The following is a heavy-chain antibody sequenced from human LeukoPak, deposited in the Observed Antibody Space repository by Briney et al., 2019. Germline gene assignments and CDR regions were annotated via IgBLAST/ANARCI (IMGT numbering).Heavy chain of an antibody. Sequence: GGSLRPSCAASGFTFSSYAMHWVRQAPGKGLEYVSAISSNGGSTYYANSVKGRFTISRDNSKNTLYLQMGSLRAEDMAVYYCASSFFGVVTGIDYWGQGTLVTVSS. V-gene: IGHV3-64*01. CDR2: ISSNGGST. CDR1: GFTFSSYA. CDR3: ASSFFGVVTGIDY. J-gene: IGHJ4*02. D-gene: IGHD3-3*01.